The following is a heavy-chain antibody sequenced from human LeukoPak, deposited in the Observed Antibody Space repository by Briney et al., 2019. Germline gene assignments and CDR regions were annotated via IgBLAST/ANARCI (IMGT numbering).Heavy chain of an antibody. J-gene: IGHJ3*02. CDR2: IRYDGSNK. CDR3: ARRGAYGSGTYYNAFDI. D-gene: IGHD3-10*01. Sequence: GGSLRLSCAASGFTFSSYGMHWVRQAPGKGLEWVAFIRYDGSNKYYADSVKGRFTISRDNSKNTLYLQMNSLRAEDTAVYYCARRGAYGSGTYYNAFDIWGQGTVVTVSS. CDR1: GFTFSSYG. V-gene: IGHV3-30*02.